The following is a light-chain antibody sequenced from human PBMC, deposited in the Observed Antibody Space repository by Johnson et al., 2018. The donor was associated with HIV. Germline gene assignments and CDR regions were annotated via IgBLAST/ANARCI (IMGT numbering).Light chain of an antibody. CDR2: KDN. Sequence: QSVLTQPPSVSAAPGQKVTISCSGSSSTIGNNFVSWYQVLPGTAPKLLIYKDNERPSGIPDRFSGSKSGTSATLGITGLQTGDEADYYCGTWDTSLSAGGVFGTGNKVTVL. CDR1: SSTIGNNF. CDR3: GTWDTSLSAGGV. J-gene: IGLJ1*01. V-gene: IGLV1-51*02.